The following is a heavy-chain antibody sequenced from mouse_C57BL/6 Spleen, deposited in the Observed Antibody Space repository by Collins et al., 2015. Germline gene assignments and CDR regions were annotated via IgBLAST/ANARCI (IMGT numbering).Heavy chain of an antibody. J-gene: IGHJ3*01. V-gene: IGHV6-6*02. CDR1: GFTFSNYW. CDR3: TRLTGTWAWFAY. CDR2: IRLKSNNYAT. Sequence: EVKLEESGGGLVQPGGSMKLSCVASGFTFSNYWMNWVRQSPEKGLEWVAEIRLKSNNYATHYAESVKGRFTISRDDSKSSVYLQMNNLRAEDTGIYYCTRLTGTWAWFAYWGQGTLVTVSA. D-gene: IGHD4-1*01.